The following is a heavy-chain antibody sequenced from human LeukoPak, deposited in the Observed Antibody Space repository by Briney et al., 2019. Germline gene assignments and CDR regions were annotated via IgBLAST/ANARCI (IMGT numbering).Heavy chain of an antibody. CDR2: INPNSGGT. J-gene: IGHJ6*02. V-gene: IGHV1-2*02. CDR3: ARDPCDYGEYCVDV. CDR1: GYTFTGYY. Sequence: ASVKVSFKASGYTFTGYYIHWVRLAPGQGLECMGWINPNSGGTNYAQKFQGRVTMTRDTSISTAYMELTRLRSDDTAVYYCARDPCDYGEYCVDVWGQGTTVTVSS. D-gene: IGHD4-17*01.